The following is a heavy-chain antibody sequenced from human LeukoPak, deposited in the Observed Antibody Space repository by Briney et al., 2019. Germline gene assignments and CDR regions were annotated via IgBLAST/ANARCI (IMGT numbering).Heavy chain of an antibody. CDR3: AKTIYPVLDYYGLYV. CDR2: ILSTVYGDTT. Sequence: PGGSLRLSCTTSGFSFCGYAMTWVRQAPGKGLQWVGFILSTVYGDTTEYAASVKGIFNMSRDDSRGISYLEMNSLKIEDTAVYFCAKTIYPVLDYYGLYVWGQGTTVTVSS. D-gene: IGHD3-3*02. CDR1: GFSFCGYA. J-gene: IGHJ6*02. V-gene: IGHV3-49*04.